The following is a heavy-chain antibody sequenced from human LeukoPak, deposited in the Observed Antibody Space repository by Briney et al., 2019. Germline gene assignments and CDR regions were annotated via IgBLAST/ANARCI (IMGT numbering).Heavy chain of an antibody. CDR2: INHSGST. Sequence: SETLSLTCAVYGGSLSGYYWSWIRQPPGKGREWIGEINHSGSTNYNPSLKGRVTISVDTSKNQFSMKLSSVTAADTAVYYCARTPMVRGVPNWFDPWGQGTLVTVSS. CDR3: ARTPMVRGVPNWFDP. CDR1: GGSLSGYY. V-gene: IGHV4-34*01. D-gene: IGHD3-10*01. J-gene: IGHJ5*02.